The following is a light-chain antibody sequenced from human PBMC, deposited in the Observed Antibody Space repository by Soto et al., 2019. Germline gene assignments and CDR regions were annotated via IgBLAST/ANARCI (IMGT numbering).Light chain of an antibody. J-gene: IGLJ2*01. CDR2: RNS. CDR1: SSNIGSNY. Sequence: QSVLTQPPSASGTPGQRVTISCSGSSSNIGSNYVYWYQQLPGTVPQLLIYRNSERPSGVPDRFSGSKSGTSASLAISGLRSEDEADYYCAAWDDSLSGVVFGGATK. CDR3: AAWDDSLSGVV. V-gene: IGLV1-47*01.